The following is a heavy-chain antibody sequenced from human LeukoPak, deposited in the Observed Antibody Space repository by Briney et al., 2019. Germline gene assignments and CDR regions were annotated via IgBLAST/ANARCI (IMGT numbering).Heavy chain of an antibody. V-gene: IGHV3-48*02. CDR1: GFTFSSDS. CDR2: ISSSTSTI. J-gene: IGHJ4*02. CDR3: AGGVCSSTTCYNNY. D-gene: IGHD2-2*02. Sequence: GGSLRLSCAASGFTFSSDSMNWVRQAPGKGLEWVSYISSSTSTIYYADSVKGRFTISRDNAKNSLYLQMNRLRDEDTAVYYCAGGVCSSTTCYNNYWGQGTLVTVSS.